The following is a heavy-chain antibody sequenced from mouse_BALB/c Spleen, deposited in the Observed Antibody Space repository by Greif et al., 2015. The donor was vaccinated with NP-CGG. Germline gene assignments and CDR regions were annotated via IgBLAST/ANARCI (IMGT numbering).Heavy chain of an antibody. Sequence: VQLQQSGSVLVRPGASVKLSCKASGYTFTSSWMHWAKQRPGQGLEWIGEIHPNSGNTNYNEKFKGKATLTVDTSSSTAYVDLSSLTSEDSAVYYCARAVRSYFDYWGQGTTLTVSS. J-gene: IGHJ2*01. D-gene: IGHD2-14*01. V-gene: IGHV1S130*01. CDR3: ARAVRSYFDY. CDR1: GYTFTSSW. CDR2: IHPNSGNT.